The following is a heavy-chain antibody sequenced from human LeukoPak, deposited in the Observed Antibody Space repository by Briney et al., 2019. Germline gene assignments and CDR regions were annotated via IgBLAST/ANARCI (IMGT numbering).Heavy chain of an antibody. CDR1: GFTFSSYS. D-gene: IGHD3-22*01. CDR3: ARDSYDSSGYYHDY. J-gene: IGHJ4*02. Sequence: GGSLRLSCAASGFTFSSYSMNWVRQAPGKGLEWVSSISSSSSYIYYADSVKGRFTISRGNAKNSLYLQMNSLRAEDTAVYYCARDSYDSSGYYHDYWGQGTLVTVSS. V-gene: IGHV3-21*01. CDR2: ISSSSSYI.